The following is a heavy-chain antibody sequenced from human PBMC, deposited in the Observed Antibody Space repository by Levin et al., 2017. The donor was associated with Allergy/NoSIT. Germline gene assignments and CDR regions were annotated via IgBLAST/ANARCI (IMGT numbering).Heavy chain of an antibody. CDR1: GDSISTYY. V-gene: IGHV4-59*01. J-gene: IGHJ4*02. CDR2: IYYTGNT. D-gene: IGHD1/OR15-1a*01. CDR3: GRDKNIDGFDY. Sequence: PSETLSLTCTVSGDSISTYYWSWIRQPPGKGLEWIGYIYYTGNTNYNPSLKSRVTISVDTSKNQLSLKLSSVTAADTAVYYCGRDKNIDGFDYWGQGALVTVSS.